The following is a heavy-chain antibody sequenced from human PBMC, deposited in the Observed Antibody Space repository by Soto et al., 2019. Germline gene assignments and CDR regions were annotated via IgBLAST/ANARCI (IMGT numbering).Heavy chain of an antibody. Sequence: PGGSLRLSYNASGFTVSSTYMSWVHQTPGLGLEWVAVIESGGSTHYADSVRGRFTISRDIPKNMIYLQLHTLRAEDTAVYYCAKDLGPLRLLNYYFYGLDVWGQGTTVTVS. CDR3: AKDLGPLRLLNYYFYGLDV. V-gene: IGHV3-53*01. CDR1: GFTVSSTY. D-gene: IGHD2-15*01. CDR2: IESGGST. J-gene: IGHJ6*02.